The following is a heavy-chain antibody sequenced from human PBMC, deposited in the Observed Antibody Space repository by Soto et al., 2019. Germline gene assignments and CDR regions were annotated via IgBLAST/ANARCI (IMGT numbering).Heavy chain of an antibody. Sequence: QVQLVQSGAEVKKPGASVKVSCKASGYTFTSYYMHWVRQAPGQGLEWMGIINPSGGSTTYAQKCHGRVTMTNDTVTSTVYIELSSLRSEDTAVYYCASPGGGTAWGQGTLVTFSS. CDR1: GYTFTSYY. V-gene: IGHV1-46*03. J-gene: IGHJ4*02. D-gene: IGHD2-15*01. CDR2: INPSGGST. CDR3: ASPGGGTA.